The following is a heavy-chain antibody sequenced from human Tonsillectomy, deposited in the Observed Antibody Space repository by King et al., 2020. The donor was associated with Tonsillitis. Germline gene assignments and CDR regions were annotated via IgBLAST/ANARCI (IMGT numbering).Heavy chain of an antibody. CDR3: ARLNTAGGY. CDR2: IYHSGST. Sequence: VQLQESGPGLVKPSETLSLTCTVSGYSLSSGYYWGWIRQPPGKGLEWIGSIYHSGSTYYNPSLKSRVTISVDTSKNQFSLKLSSVTAADTAVYYCARLNTAGGYWGQGTLVTVSS. J-gene: IGHJ4*02. CDR1: GYSLSSGYY. D-gene: IGHD5-18*01. V-gene: IGHV4-38-2*02.